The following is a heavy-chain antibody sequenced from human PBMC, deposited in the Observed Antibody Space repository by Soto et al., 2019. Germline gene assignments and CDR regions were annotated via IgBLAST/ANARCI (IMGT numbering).Heavy chain of an antibody. J-gene: IGHJ5*01. CDR1: GFAFSRYG. Sequence: VGSLRLSCAASGFAFSRYGMNWLRQAPGKGLEWVASISSSTSYVYYADSVKGRFSTSRDNAKNILYLEMYALRSEDTAIYYCARDPSEGRVGNWFESWGQGTLVTVSS. CDR2: ISSSTSYV. V-gene: IGHV3-21*06. CDR3: ARDPSEGRVGNWFES.